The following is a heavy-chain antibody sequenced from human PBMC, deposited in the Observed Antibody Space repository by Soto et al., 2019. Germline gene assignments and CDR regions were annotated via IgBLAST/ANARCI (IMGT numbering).Heavy chain of an antibody. D-gene: IGHD6-13*01. CDR2: ISYDGSNK. J-gene: IGHJ4*02. V-gene: IGHV3-30-3*01. Sequence: QVQLVESGGGVVQPGRSPRLSCAASGFTFSSYAMHWVRQAPGKGLEWVAVISYDGSNKYYADSVKGRFTISRDNSKNTLYLQMNSLRAEDTAVYYCARDQAAGSYFDYWGQGTLVTVSS. CDR3: ARDQAAGSYFDY. CDR1: GFTFSSYA.